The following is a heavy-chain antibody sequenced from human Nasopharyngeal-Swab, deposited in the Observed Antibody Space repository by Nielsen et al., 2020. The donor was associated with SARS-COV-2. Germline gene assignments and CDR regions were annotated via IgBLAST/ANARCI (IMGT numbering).Heavy chain of an antibody. V-gene: IGHV3-64D*06. J-gene: IGHJ6*02. CDR1: GFTFSSYA. CDR2: ISSNGGST. Sequence: GSLRLSCSASGFTFSSYAMHWVRQAPGKGLEYVSAISSNGGSTHYADSVKGRFTISRDNSKNTLYLQMSSLRAEDTAVYYCVTGDIVATGDYYYGMDVWGQGTTVTVSS. D-gene: IGHD5-12*01. CDR3: VTGDIVATGDYYYGMDV.